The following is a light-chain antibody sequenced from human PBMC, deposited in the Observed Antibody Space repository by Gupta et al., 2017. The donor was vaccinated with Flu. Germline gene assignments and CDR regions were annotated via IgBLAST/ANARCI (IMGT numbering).Light chain of an antibody. Sequence: QSVLTQPPSASGTPGQRVTISCSGSSSNIGSNTVNWYQQLPGTAPKLLIYSNNQRPSGVPDRFSGSKSGTSASLDISGLQSEDEADDYCAAWDDSLNGVVFGGGTKLTVL. CDR2: SNN. CDR1: SSNIGSNT. CDR3: AAWDDSLNGVV. V-gene: IGLV1-44*01. J-gene: IGLJ2*01.